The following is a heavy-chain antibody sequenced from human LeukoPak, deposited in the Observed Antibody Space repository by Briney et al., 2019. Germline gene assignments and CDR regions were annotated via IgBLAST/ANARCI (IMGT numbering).Heavy chain of an antibody. CDR3: ARDLNWAFDY. Sequence: PGGSLRLSCAASGFTFSSFSMNWLRQVPGKGLECVSYISNTGSTIYHADSVKGRFTISRDNAKNSLYLQMNSLRVEDTAVYYCARDLNWAFDYWGQGTLVTVSS. J-gene: IGHJ4*02. D-gene: IGHD7-27*01. CDR1: GFTFSSFS. V-gene: IGHV3-48*01. CDR2: ISNTGSTI.